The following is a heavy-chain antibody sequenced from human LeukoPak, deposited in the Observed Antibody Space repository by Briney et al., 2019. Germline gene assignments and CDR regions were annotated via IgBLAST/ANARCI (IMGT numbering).Heavy chain of an antibody. CDR2: IHYSGST. CDR1: GGFISGYY. CDR3: GRHSWSSNGWFDP. V-gene: IGHV4-59*01. Sequence: SSETLSLTCTVSGGFISGYYWSWIRQPPGKGLEWIGYIHYSGSTNYNPSLKSRVTMSVDTSKSQFSLKLSSVTAADTAMYYCGRHSWSSNGWFDPWGQGTLSPSPQ. J-gene: IGHJ5*02. D-gene: IGHD2-8*02.